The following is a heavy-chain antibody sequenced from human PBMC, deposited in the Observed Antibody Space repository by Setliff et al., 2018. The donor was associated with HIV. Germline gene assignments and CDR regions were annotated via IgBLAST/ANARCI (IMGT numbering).Heavy chain of an antibody. CDR1: GGSISNKNSF. D-gene: IGHD2-15*01. CDR2: MFYGGSA. Sequence: SETLSLTCNVSGGSISNKNSFWGWIRQPPGKGLEWIGSMFYGGSAYYSPSLRSRVIISMDASKNHFSLNLTSVTAADTAIYFCARVGGKGYSNFLDSWGQGLLVTVSS. V-gene: IGHV4-39*02. CDR3: ARVGGKGYSNFLDS. J-gene: IGHJ4*02.